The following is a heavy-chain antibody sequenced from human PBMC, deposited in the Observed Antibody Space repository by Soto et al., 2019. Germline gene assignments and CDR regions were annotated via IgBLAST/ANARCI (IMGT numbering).Heavy chain of an antibody. V-gene: IGHV3-23*01. CDR1: GFTFSSYV. CDR2: ISGSGGST. J-gene: IGHJ4*02. D-gene: IGHD3-10*01. Sequence: EVQLLESGGGLVQPGGSLRLSCAASGFTFSSYVMSWVRQAPGKGLEWVSVISGSGGSTYYADSVKGRSTTSRDTSKNTLYLQMNSLRAEDTAVYYCAKRGSGSYYDSWGQGTLVTVSS. CDR3: AKRGSGSYYDS.